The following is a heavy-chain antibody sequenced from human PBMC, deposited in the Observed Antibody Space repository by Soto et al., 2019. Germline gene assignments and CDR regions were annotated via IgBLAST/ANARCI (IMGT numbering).Heavy chain of an antibody. D-gene: IGHD2-2*01. V-gene: IGHV4-4*07. J-gene: IGHJ4*02. CDR3: ARVISSRDEYFDY. Sequence: PSETLSLTCTVSGASISGFYWSWIRKSAGKGLEWIGRIYSTGTTNYNPSLKSRVTMSVDKPKNQFSLNLTSVTAADTAVYYCARVISSRDEYFDYWGQGTVVTVSS. CDR2: IYSTGTT. CDR1: GASISGFY.